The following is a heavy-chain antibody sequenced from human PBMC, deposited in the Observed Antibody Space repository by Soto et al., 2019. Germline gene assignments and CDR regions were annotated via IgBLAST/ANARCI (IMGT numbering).Heavy chain of an antibody. Sequence: ASVNVSCKASGYTFTSYAMHWVRQAPGQRLEWMGWINAGNGNTKYSQKFQGRVTITRDTSASTAYMELSSLRSEDTAVYYCARQDPPPYYYYYYMDVWGKGTTVTVSS. V-gene: IGHV1-3*01. J-gene: IGHJ6*03. CDR3: ARQDPPPYYYYYYMDV. CDR1: GYTFTSYA. CDR2: INAGNGNT.